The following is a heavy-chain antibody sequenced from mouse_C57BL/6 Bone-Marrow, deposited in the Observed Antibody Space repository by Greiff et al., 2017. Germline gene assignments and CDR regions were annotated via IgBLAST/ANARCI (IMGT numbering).Heavy chain of an antibody. CDR2: IYPGSGST. CDR3: ASSTMVTTTGYYFDY. Sequence: VQLQQPGAELVKPGASVKMSCKASGYTFTSYWITWVKQRPGQGLEWIGDIYPGSGSTNYNEKFKSKATLTVDTSSSTAYMQLSSLTSEESAVYYCASSTMVTTTGYYFDYWGQGTTLTVSS. CDR1: GYTFTSYW. D-gene: IGHD2-2*01. J-gene: IGHJ2*01. V-gene: IGHV1-55*01.